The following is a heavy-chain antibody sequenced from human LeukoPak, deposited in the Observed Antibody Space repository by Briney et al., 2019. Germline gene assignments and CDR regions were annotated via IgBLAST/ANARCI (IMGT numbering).Heavy chain of an antibody. V-gene: IGHV4-30-4*08. CDR2: IYYSGST. J-gene: IGHJ4*02. CDR3: ARDESAGDGEFDY. Sequence: SETLSLTCTVSGGSISSGDYYWSWTRQPPGKGLEWIGYIYYSGSTYYNPSLKSRVTISVDTSKNQFSLKLSSVTAADTAVYYCARDESAGDGEFDYWGQGTLVTVSS. CDR1: GGSISSGDYY. D-gene: IGHD7-27*01.